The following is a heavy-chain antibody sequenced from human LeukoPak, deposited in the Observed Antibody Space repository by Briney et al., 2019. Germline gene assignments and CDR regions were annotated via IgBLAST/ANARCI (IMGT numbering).Heavy chain of an antibody. CDR2: INHSGST. Sequence: PSETLSLTCAVYGGSFSGYYWSWIRQPPGKGLEWIGEINHSGSTNYSPSLKSRVTISVDTSKNQFSLKLSSVTAADTAVYYCARGRQEAHRKLEPSRNWFDPWGQGTLVTVSS. CDR1: GGSFSGYY. V-gene: IGHV4-34*01. J-gene: IGHJ5*02. CDR3: ARGRQEAHRKLEPSRNWFDP. D-gene: IGHD1-1*01.